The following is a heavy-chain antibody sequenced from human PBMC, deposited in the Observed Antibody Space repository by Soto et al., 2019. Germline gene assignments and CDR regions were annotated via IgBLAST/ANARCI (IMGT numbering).Heavy chain of an antibody. CDR1: GGSVSSGSYY. V-gene: IGHV4-61*01. D-gene: IGHD3-22*01. J-gene: IGHJ4*02. CDR2: IYYSGST. CDR3: ARAGSYYYDSSGYYYGFDY. Sequence: QVQLQESGPGLVKPSETLSLTCTVSGGSVSSGSYYWSWIRQPPGKGLEWIGYIYYSGSTNYNPYLKSRVTISVDTSKNQFSLKLSSVTAADTAVYYCARAGSYYYDSSGYYYGFDYWGQGTLVTVSS.